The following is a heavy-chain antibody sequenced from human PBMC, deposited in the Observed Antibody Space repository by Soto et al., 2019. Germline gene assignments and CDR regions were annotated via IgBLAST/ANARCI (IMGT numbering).Heavy chain of an antibody. D-gene: IGHD3-22*01. J-gene: IGHJ4*02. CDR3: VRSRDNGYYTYFDY. V-gene: IGHV4-59*01. CDR1: GGSISSYY. Sequence: PSETLSLTCTVSGGSISSYYWSWIRQPPGEGLEWIGYIFHSGITKYNPSLKSRVTISVDMSKNQFSLKLSSVTAADTAVYYCVRSRDNGYYTYFDYWGQGTLVTVSS. CDR2: IFHSGIT.